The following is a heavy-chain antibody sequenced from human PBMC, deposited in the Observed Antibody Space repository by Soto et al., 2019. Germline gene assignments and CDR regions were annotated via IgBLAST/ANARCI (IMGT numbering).Heavy chain of an antibody. CDR3: ARDYSDDAFDI. CDR1: GGSISSYY. V-gene: IGHV4-59*01. J-gene: IGHJ3*02. CDR2: IYYSGST. D-gene: IGHD2-21*01. Sequence: SETLSLTCTVSGGSISSYYWSWIRQPPGKGLEWIGYIYYSGSTNYNPSLKSRVTISVDTSKNQFSLKLSSVTAADTAVYYCARDYSDDAFDIWGKGTMVTVSS.